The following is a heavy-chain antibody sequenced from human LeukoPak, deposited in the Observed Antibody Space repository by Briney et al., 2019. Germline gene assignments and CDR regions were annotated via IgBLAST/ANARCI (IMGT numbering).Heavy chain of an antibody. CDR2: ISSSGSTI. D-gene: IGHD2-15*01. CDR3: ARDCGGGSCYGPYDAFDI. V-gene: IGHV3-48*03. Sequence: GGSLKLSCAASGFTFSSYEMNWVRQAPGKGLEWVSYISSSGSTIYYADSVKGRFTISRDNAKNSLYLQMNSLRAEDTAVYYCARDCGGGSCYGPYDAFDIWGQGTMVTVSS. J-gene: IGHJ3*02. CDR1: GFTFSSYE.